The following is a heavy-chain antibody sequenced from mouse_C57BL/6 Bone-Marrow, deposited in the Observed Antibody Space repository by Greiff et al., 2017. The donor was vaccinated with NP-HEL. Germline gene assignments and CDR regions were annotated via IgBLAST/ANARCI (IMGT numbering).Heavy chain of an antibody. D-gene: IGHD1-2*01. CDR3: VRPSASTALDY. V-gene: IGHV1-50*01. J-gene: IGHJ2*01. CDR1: GYTFTSYW. CDR2: IDPSDSYT. Sequence: QVQLQQPGAELVKPGASVKLSCKASGYTFTSYWMQWVKQRPGQGLEWIGEIDPSDSYTNYNQKFKGKATLTVDTSSSTAYMQLSSLTSEDSAVYYCVRPSASTALDYWGQGTTLTVSS.